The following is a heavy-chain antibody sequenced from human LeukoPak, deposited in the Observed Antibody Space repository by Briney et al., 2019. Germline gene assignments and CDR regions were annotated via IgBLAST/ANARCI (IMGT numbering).Heavy chain of an antibody. Sequence: PSETLSLTCAVYGGSFSGYYWSWIRQPPGKGLEWIGEINHSGSTNYNPSLKSRVTISVDTSKNQFSLKLSPVTAADTAVYYCARKGRDGRVVVIRAFGYWGQGTLVTVSS. J-gene: IGHJ4*02. CDR1: GGSFSGYY. D-gene: IGHD3-22*01. CDR3: ARKGRDGRVVVIRAFGY. CDR2: INHSGST. V-gene: IGHV4-34*01.